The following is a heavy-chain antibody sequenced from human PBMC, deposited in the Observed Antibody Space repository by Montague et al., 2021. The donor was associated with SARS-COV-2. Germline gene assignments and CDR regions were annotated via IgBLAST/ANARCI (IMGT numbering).Heavy chain of an antibody. D-gene: IGHD3-22*01. J-gene: IGHJ3*01. CDR1: GGSITNNIDY. Sequence: SETLSLTCTVSGGSITNNIDYWALIRQPPGKGLEWIGSIYYTGNTYYNPSLKSRVTISVVTSKNHFTLKLSSVTAAETAVYYCARLKRYFDSSGSPSAFDFWGQGTKVTVSS. CDR2: IYYTGNT. V-gene: IGHV4-39*02. CDR3: ARLKRYFDSSGSPSAFDF.